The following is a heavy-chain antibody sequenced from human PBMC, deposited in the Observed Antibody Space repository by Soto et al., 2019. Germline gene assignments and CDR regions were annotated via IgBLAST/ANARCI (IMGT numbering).Heavy chain of an antibody. V-gene: IGHV3-74*01. D-gene: IGHD3-9*01. CDR3: VRDGVSLGYFYYMDV. Sequence: EVQLVESGGGSAQPGGSLRLSCAASGFTFSNYWIHWVRQAPGKGPVWVSRISGVGTYPTYADSVKGRFSISRDNAENTVYLQMNSLRADDTAVYYCVRDGVSLGYFYYMDVWGKGTTVTVSS. J-gene: IGHJ6*03. CDR1: GFTFSNYW. CDR2: ISGVGTYP.